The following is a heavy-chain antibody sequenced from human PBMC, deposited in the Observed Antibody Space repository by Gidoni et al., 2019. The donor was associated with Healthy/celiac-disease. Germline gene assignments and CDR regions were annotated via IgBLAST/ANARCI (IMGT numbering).Heavy chain of an antibody. CDR3: ARQYGSGGSCYSRSMDV. Sequence: QVQLVQSGAVVKKPGSSVKVSCKASGYTFTSYYMHWVRQAPGQGLEWMGIINPSGGSTSYAQKFQGRVTMTRDTSTSTVYMELSSLRSEDTAVYYCARQYGSGGSCYSRSMDVWGQGTTVTVSS. D-gene: IGHD2-15*01. CDR1: GYTFTSYY. V-gene: IGHV1-46*01. CDR2: INPSGGST. J-gene: IGHJ6*02.